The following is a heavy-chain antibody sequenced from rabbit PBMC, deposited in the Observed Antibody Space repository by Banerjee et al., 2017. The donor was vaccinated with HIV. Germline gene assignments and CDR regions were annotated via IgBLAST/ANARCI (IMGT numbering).Heavy chain of an antibody. D-gene: IGHD2-1*01. CDR2: IYVVGSHVT. CDR3: ARGVYDDYDTYYFDL. V-gene: IGHV1S45*01. CDR1: GFSFSSSW. Sequence: QQQLEESGGDLVKPEGSLTLTCTASGFSFSSSWVCWVRQAPGKGLEWIACIYVVGSHVTDYASWATGRFTISKTSSTTVTLQMTSLTVADTATHFCARGVYDDYDTYYFDLWGPGTLVTVS. J-gene: IGHJ4*01.